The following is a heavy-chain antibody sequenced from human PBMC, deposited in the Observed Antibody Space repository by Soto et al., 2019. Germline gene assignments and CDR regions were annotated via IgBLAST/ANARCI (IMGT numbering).Heavy chain of an antibody. Sequence: GGSLRLSCAVSGFTFSNHAMSWVRQAPGKGLEWVSAISTAVGATYYADSVKGRFTISRDDSKNTLYLQMNSLRAEDTAVFYCGRGGSDSPMAPGYWGQGTLVTVSS. J-gene: IGHJ4*02. V-gene: IGHV3-23*01. CDR2: ISTAVGAT. CDR3: GRGGSDSPMAPGY. D-gene: IGHD5-18*01. CDR1: GFTFSNHA.